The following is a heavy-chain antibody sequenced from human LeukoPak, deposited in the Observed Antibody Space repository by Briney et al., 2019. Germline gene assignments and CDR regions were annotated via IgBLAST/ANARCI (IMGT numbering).Heavy chain of an antibody. CDR3: VWSPYSSGHYLYFQH. V-gene: IGHV3-74*01. J-gene: IGHJ1*01. CDR2: IKSDGSAT. Sequence: GGSLRLSCAASGFTFSSYEMNWVRQAPGKGLVWFSHIKSDGSATTYADSVKGRFTISRDNSKNTLYLQMNSLRAEDTAVYYCVWSPYSSGHYLYFQHWGQGTLVTVSS. D-gene: IGHD3-22*01. CDR1: GFTFSSYE.